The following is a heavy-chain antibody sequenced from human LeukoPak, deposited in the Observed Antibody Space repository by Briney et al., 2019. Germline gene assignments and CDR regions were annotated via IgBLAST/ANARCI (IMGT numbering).Heavy chain of an antibody. Sequence: SQTLSLTCTVSGGSISSGSYYWSWIRQPAGKGLEWIGRIYTSGSTNYNPSLKSRVTISVDTSKNQFSLKLSSVTAADTAVYYRARDSEYSSSWSAFDYWGQGILVTVSS. D-gene: IGHD6-13*01. J-gene: IGHJ4*02. CDR1: GGSISSGSYY. V-gene: IGHV4-61*02. CDR2: IYTSGST. CDR3: ARDSEYSSSWSAFDY.